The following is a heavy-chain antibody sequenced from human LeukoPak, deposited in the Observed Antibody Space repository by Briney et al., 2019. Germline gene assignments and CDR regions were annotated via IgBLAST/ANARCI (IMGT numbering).Heavy chain of an antibody. D-gene: IGHD3-10*01. CDR2: INPSGGST. Sequence: ASVKVSCKASGYTFIIYYMHWVRQAPGQGLEWMGIINPSGGSTSYAQKFQGRVSMTRDTSTSTVYMELSSLRSEDTAVYYCARRNGYGSGATWFDPWGQGTLVTVSS. CDR3: ARRNGYGSGATWFDP. V-gene: IGHV1-46*01. CDR1: GYTFIIYY. J-gene: IGHJ5*02.